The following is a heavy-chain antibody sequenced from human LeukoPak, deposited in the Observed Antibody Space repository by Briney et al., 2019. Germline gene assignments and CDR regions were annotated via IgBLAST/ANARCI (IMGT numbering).Heavy chain of an antibody. V-gene: IGHV1-2*02. CDR2: INPNSGGT. D-gene: IGHD5-12*01. Sequence: ASVKVSCKASGYTFTGYYMHWVRQAPGQGLEWMGWINPNSGGTNHAQKFQGRVTMTRDTSISTAYMELSRLRSDDTAVYYCAKVTQIGPTYSGYNYYYGMDVWGQGTTVTVSS. J-gene: IGHJ6*02. CDR1: GYTFTGYY. CDR3: AKVTQIGPTYSGYNYYYGMDV.